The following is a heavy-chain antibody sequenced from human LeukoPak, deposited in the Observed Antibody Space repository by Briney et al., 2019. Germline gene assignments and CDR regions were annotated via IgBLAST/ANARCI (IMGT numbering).Heavy chain of an antibody. V-gene: IGHV3-7*04. Sequence: GGSLRLSCAASGFTFSSYWMTRVRQAPGKGLEWVANIKQDGSAKHYVGSVQGRFTISRDNAKTSLYLQMNSLRAEDTAVYYCARDYYASGTHDFWGQGTLVTVSS. CDR3: ARDYYASGTHDF. J-gene: IGHJ4*02. CDR1: GFTFSSYW. CDR2: IKQDGSAK. D-gene: IGHD3-10*01.